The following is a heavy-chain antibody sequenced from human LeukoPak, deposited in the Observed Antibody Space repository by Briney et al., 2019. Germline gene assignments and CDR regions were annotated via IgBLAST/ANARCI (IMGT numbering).Heavy chain of an antibody. Sequence: SGGSLRLSCAASGFTFSSYWMSWVRQAPGKGLEWVANIKQDGSEKYYVDSVKGRFTISRDNAKNSLYLQMNSLRAEDTAVYYCARGRHYGDLQTFPYYYYMDVWGKGTTVTISS. D-gene: IGHD4-17*01. J-gene: IGHJ6*03. CDR3: ARGRHYGDLQTFPYYYYMDV. V-gene: IGHV3-7*01. CDR2: IKQDGSEK. CDR1: GFTFSSYW.